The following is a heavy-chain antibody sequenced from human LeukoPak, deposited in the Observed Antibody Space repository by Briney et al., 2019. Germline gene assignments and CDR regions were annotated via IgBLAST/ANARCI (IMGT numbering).Heavy chain of an antibody. CDR1: GYTFTGYY. Sequence: ASVKVSCKASGYTFTGYYMHWVRQAPGQGLEWMGWINPKSGGTNYAQKFQGRVTMTRDTSISTAYMELSRLRSDDTAVYYCARDFETAMVPLGDYWGQGTLVTVSS. CDR2: INPKSGGT. CDR3: ARDFETAMVPLGDY. J-gene: IGHJ4*02. D-gene: IGHD5-18*01. V-gene: IGHV1-2*02.